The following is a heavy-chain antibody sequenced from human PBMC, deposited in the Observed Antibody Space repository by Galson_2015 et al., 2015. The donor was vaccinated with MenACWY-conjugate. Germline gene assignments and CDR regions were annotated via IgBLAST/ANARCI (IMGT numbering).Heavy chain of an antibody. CDR3: TKAAARYSTSSAFNWFDP. D-gene: IGHD6-6*01. Sequence: SLRLSCAASGFTFSNYWMHWVRQAPGKGLEWVSRVNSDGTGTTYADSVKGRFPISRDNAKNTLYLQMNSLRAEDTAIYYCTKAAARYSTSSAFNWFDPWGQGALVTVSS. J-gene: IGHJ5*02. V-gene: IGHV3-74*01. CDR2: VNSDGTGT. CDR1: GFTFSNYW.